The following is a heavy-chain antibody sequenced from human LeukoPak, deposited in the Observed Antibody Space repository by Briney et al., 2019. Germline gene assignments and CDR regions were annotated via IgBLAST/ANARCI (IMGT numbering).Heavy chain of an antibody. CDR2: ISYEGSDK. Sequence: GSLRLSCAASGFTFTTFTMNWVRQAPGKGLEWVSLISYEGSDKYYADSVKGRFTISRDNSKNTLFLQMNSLRPEDTAVYYCVKDSTHCSGGSCYGGDYWGQGTLVTVSS. D-gene: IGHD2-15*01. CDR3: VKDSTHCSGGSCYGGDY. V-gene: IGHV3-30*18. CDR1: GFTFTTFT. J-gene: IGHJ4*02.